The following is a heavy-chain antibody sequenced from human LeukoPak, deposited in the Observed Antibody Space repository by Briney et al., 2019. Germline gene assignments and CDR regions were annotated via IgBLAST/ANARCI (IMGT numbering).Heavy chain of an antibody. Sequence: GGSLRLSCAASGFTCSSYSMNWVLQAPGKVLEWVSYISSSSSTIYYADSVKGRFTISRDNAKKSLYLQMNSLRAEDTAVYYCARIATVVTPRGWFDPWGQGTLVTVSS. CDR3: ARIATVVTPRGWFDP. D-gene: IGHD4-23*01. CDR1: GFTCSSYS. CDR2: ISSSSSTI. J-gene: IGHJ5*02. V-gene: IGHV3-48*04.